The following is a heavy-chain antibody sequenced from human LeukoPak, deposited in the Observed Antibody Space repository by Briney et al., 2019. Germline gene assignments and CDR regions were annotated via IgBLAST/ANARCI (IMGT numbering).Heavy chain of an antibody. Sequence: GGSLRLSCAASGFTFSSYSMNWVRQAPGKGLEWVSYISSSSSTIYYADSVKGRFTISRDNAKNSLYLQMNSLRAEDTAVYYCAKSPSAVTTGLAYYYYMDVWGKGTTVTISS. CDR1: GFTFSSYS. CDR2: ISSSSSTI. CDR3: AKSPSAVTTGLAYYYYMDV. V-gene: IGHV3-48*01. D-gene: IGHD4-17*01. J-gene: IGHJ6*03.